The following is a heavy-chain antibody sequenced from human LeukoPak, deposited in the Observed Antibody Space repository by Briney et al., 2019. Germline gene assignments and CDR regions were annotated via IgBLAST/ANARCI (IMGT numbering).Heavy chain of an antibody. D-gene: IGHD1-1*01. V-gene: IGHV4-59*01. CDR3: ARVPQLVKIDY. CDR2: IFYIGST. J-gene: IGHJ4*02. CDR1: GDSIKNYY. Sequence: PSETLSLTCTVSGDSIKNYYGTSVRQPPGKGLEWVGYIFYIGSTHYNPSRKGRVTISVDTSKNQFSLKLSSVTAADTAVYYCARVPQLVKIDYWGQGTLVTVSS.